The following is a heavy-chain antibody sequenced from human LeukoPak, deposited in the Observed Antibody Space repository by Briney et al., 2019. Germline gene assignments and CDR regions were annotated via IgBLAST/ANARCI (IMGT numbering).Heavy chain of an antibody. CDR2: IYHSGST. J-gene: IGHJ4*02. D-gene: IGHD2-2*01. CDR1: GYSISSGYY. CDR3: AALGYCSSTSCYGRGFDY. V-gene: IGHV4-38-2*01. Sequence: KPSETLSHTCAVSGYSISSGYYWGWIRQPPGKGLEWIGSIYHSGSTYYNPSLKSRVTISVDTSKNQFSLKLSSVTAADTAVYYCAALGYCSSTSCYGRGFDYWGQGTLVTVSS.